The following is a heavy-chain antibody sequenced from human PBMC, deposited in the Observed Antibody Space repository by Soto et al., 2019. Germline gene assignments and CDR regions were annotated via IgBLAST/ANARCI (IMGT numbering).Heavy chain of an antibody. J-gene: IGHJ6*02. D-gene: IGHD5-18*01. CDR3: GRGIRNYYGVDV. V-gene: IGHV3-30*03. Sequence: PGGSLRLSCAASGFTFSSYGMHWVRQAPGKGLEWVAVISYDGSNKYYADSVKGRFTISRDNSKNTLYLQMNSLRAEDTAVYYCGRGIRNYYGVDVWGQGTTVTVSS. CDR1: GFTFSSYG. CDR2: ISYDGSNK.